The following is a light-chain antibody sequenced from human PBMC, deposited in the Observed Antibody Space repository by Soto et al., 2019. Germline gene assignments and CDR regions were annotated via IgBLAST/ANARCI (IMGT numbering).Light chain of an antibody. CDR3: CSYAGSYTHV. Sequence: QSALTQPRSVSGSPGQSVTISCTGTSSDVGGYNYVSWYQQHPGKAPKLMIYDVSKRPSAVPDRFSGSKSGNRASLTISGLQAEDEADYYCCSYAGSYTHVFGTGTKLTVL. J-gene: IGLJ1*01. CDR2: DVS. CDR1: SSDVGGYNY. V-gene: IGLV2-11*01.